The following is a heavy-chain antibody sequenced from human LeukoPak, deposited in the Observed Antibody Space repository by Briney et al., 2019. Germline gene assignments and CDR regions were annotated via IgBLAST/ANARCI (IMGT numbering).Heavy chain of an antibody. CDR2: IYTSGST. CDR1: GGSISSSSYH. J-gene: IGHJ4*02. V-gene: IGHV4-61*02. Sequence: PSETLSLTCTVSGGSISSSSYHWSCIRQPAGKGLECIGRIYTSGSTNYNPSLKSRVTMSVDTSKNQFSLKLSSVTAADTAVYYCARVGDYALKDWGQGTLVTVSS. CDR3: ARVGDYALKD. D-gene: IGHD3-16*01.